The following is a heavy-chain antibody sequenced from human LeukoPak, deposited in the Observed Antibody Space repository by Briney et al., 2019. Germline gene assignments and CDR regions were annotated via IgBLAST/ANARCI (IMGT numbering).Heavy chain of an antibody. CDR3: ARVGYSYGCDY. CDR2: MYTSGST. D-gene: IGHD5-18*01. Sequence: DPSETLSLTCTVSGGSISSNTYYWSWIRQPVGKGLQWIGRMYTSGSTNYNPSLKSRVTMSVDTSKNQFSLRLSSVTAADTAIYYCARVGYSYGCDYWGQGTLVTVSS. CDR1: GGSISSNTYY. J-gene: IGHJ4*02. V-gene: IGHV4-61*02.